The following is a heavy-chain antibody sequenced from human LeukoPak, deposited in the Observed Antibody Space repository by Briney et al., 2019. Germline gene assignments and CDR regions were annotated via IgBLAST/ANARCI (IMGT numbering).Heavy chain of an antibody. V-gene: IGHV4-30-4*01. Sequence: SETLSLTCAVYGGSFSGYYWSWIRRPPGKGLEWIGYIYYSGSTYYNPSLKSRVTISVDTSRNQFSLKLSSVTAADTAVYYCAREHIVVVTAIQSWFDPWGQGTLVTVSS. CDR3: AREHIVVVTAIQSWFDP. J-gene: IGHJ5*02. CDR1: GGSFSGYY. D-gene: IGHD2-21*02. CDR2: IYYSGST.